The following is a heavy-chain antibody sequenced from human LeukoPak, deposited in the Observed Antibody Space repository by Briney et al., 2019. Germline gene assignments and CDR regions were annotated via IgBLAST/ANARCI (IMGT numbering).Heavy chain of an antibody. J-gene: IGHJ4*02. V-gene: IGHV4-59*12. D-gene: IGHD6-19*01. CDR3: ARDSSGWKTVDY. CDR2: IYYSGST. CDR1: GGSISSYY. Sequence: SETLSLTCTVSGGSISSYYWSWIRQPPGKGLEWIGYIYYSGSTNYNPSLKSRVTISVDTSKNQFSLKLSSVTAADTAVYYCARDSSGWKTVDYWGQGTLVTVSS.